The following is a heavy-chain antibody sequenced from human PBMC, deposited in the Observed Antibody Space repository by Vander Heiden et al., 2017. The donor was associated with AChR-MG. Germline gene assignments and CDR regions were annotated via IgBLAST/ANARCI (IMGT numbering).Heavy chain of an antibody. CDR2: ISYDGSNK. CDR3: AKSGVAVNGGGYFDY. D-gene: IGHD3-10*01. CDR1: GFTFSSYG. Sequence: QVQLVESGGGVVQPGRSLRLSCAASGFTFSSYGMHWVRQAPGKGLEWVAVISYDGSNKYYADSVKGRFTISRDNSKNTLYLQMNSLRAEDTAVYYCAKSGVAVNGGGYFDYWGQGTLVTVSS. J-gene: IGHJ4*02. V-gene: IGHV3-30*18.